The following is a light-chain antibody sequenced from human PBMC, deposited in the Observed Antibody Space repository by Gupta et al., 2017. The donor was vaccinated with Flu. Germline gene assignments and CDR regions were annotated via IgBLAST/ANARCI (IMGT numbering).Light chain of an antibody. CDR1: QSISSW. CDR3: QQYNSYPWA. Sequence: DIQMTQSPYTLSASVGDRVTITCRASQSISSWWAWYQQKPGKAPRLLIYKASSSESGVPSRFSGSGSGTEFSLTISSLQPDDFATYFCQQYNSYPWAFGQGTKVEVK. V-gene: IGKV1-5*03. J-gene: IGKJ1*01. CDR2: KAS.